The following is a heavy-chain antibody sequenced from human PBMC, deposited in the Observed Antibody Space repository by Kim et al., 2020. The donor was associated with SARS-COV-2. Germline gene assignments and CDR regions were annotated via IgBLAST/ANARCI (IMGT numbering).Heavy chain of an antibody. CDR2: ISSSGGNT. CDR1: GFTSGTYA. J-gene: IGHJ4*02. D-gene: IGHD4-17*01. CDR3: ARAQKESDYGDYGRFDY. Sequence: GGSLRLSCAASGFTSGTYAMTWVRQAPGKGLEWVSGISSSGGNTYYADSVKGRFIVSRDNSKNTLYLQMNYLRAEDTAVYYCARAQKESDYGDYGRFDYWGQGTLVIVSS. V-gene: IGHV3-23*01.